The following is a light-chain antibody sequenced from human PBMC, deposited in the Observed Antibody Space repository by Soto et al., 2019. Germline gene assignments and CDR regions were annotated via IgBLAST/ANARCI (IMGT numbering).Light chain of an antibody. CDR1: SSDVGDYNY. V-gene: IGLV2-14*01. CDR2: EVN. Sequence: QSVLTQPASVSGSPGQSITISCTGASSDVGDYNYVSWYQHHPGKAPKLLIYEVNNRPSGVSDRFSGSKSGNVASLTISWLQAEDEADYYCSSYTSSSTYVFGTGTKATV. J-gene: IGLJ1*01. CDR3: SSYTSSSTYV.